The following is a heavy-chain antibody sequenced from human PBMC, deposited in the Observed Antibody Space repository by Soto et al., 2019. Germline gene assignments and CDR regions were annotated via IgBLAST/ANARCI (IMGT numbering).Heavy chain of an antibody. CDR2: ISRDGSVR. J-gene: IGHJ4*02. Sequence: QVQLVESGGGVVQPGRSLRLSCAASGFTFSNYGIHWVRQAPGNGLEWVAVISRDGSVRYYADSVKGRFTISRDNSKNPLYLQVNNLRAEDTAVYYCAKEYCGGHCSSDYFDYWGQGTLVTVSS. D-gene: IGHD2-21*01. CDR1: GFTFSNYG. CDR3: AKEYCGGHCSSDYFDY. V-gene: IGHV3-30*18.